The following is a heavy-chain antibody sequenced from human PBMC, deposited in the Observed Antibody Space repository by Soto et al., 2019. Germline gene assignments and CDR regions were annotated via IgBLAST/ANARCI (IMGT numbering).Heavy chain of an antibody. CDR3: ARGDRYGSGSYLITGAVDY. CDR2: IYSGGST. J-gene: IGHJ4*02. D-gene: IGHD3-10*01. CDR1: GFTVSSNY. Sequence: GGSLRLSCAASGFTVSSNYMSWVRQAPGKGLEWVSVIYSGGSTYYADSVKGRFTISRDNSKNTLYLQMNSLRAEDTAVYYCARGDRYGSGSYLITGAVDYWGQGTLVTVSS. V-gene: IGHV3-66*01.